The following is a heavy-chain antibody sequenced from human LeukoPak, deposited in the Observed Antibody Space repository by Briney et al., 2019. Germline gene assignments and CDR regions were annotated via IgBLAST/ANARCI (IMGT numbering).Heavy chain of an antibody. V-gene: IGHV4-39*01. Sequence: SETLSLTCTVSGGSISSSNYYWGWIRQPPGKGLEWIGSIYYTGITSYNPSLKSRVTISVDTSKNQFSLKLSSVTAADTAMYYCARVEELLGLDYWGQGTLVTVSS. CDR1: GGSISSSNYY. CDR2: IYYTGIT. J-gene: IGHJ4*02. D-gene: IGHD1-26*01. CDR3: ARVEELLGLDY.